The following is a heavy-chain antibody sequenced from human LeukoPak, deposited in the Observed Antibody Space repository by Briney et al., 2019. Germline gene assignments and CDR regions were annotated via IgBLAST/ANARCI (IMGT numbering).Heavy chain of an antibody. J-gene: IGHJ4*02. Sequence: SVKVSCKASGGTFSSYAISWVRQAPGQGLEWMGRIIPIFGTANYAQKFQGRVTITTDESTSTAYMELSSLRSEDTAVYYCARVMGIAAAGTVQYYSDYWGQGTLVTVSS. CDR1: GGTFSSYA. D-gene: IGHD6-13*01. CDR2: IIPIFGTA. V-gene: IGHV1-69*05. CDR3: ARVMGIAAAGTVQYYSDY.